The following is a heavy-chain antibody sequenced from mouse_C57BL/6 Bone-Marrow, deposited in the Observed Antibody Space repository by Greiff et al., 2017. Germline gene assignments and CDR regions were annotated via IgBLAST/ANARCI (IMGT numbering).Heavy chain of an antibody. CDR1: GYTFTSYW. CDR3: ARGSYGSFPYWYFDV. D-gene: IGHD1-1*01. V-gene: IGHV1-69*01. CDR2: IDPSDSYT. J-gene: IGHJ1*03. Sequence: QVQLKQPGAELVMPGASVKLSCKASGYTFTSYWMHWVKQRPGQGLEWIGEIDPSDSYTNYNQKFKGKSTLTVDKSSSTAYMQLSSLTSEDSAVYYGARGSYGSFPYWYFDVWGTGTTVTVSS.